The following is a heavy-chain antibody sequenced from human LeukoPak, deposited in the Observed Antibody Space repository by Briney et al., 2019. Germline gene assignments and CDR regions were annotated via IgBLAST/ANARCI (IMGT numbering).Heavy chain of an antibody. D-gene: IGHD1-26*01. CDR3: ARGTYSGSLLVAFDI. CDR1: GYTFTSYY. Sequence: ASVKVSCKASGYTFTSYYMHWVRQAPGQGLEWMGIINPSGGSTSYAQKFQGRVTMTRDMSTSTVYMELRSLRSEDTAVYYCARGTYSGSLLVAFDIWGQGTMVTVSS. V-gene: IGHV1-46*01. J-gene: IGHJ3*02. CDR2: INPSGGST.